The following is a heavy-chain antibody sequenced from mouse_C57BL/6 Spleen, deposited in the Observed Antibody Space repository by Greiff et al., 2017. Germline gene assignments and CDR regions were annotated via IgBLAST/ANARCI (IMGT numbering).Heavy chain of an antibody. CDR2: ISSGGSTI. CDR1: GFTFSDYG. CDR3: ARGYYSNYVLFYALAY. V-gene: IGHV5-17*01. J-gene: IGHJ4*01. Sequence: EVKLVESGGGLVKPGGSLKLSCAASGFTFSDYGMHWVRQAPEQGLEWVAYISSGGSTIYYAHKVKGRCTISRDNAKNTLFLQMTSLSSETPAVYYCARGYYSNYVLFYALAYWGQGTSVTVSS. D-gene: IGHD2-5*01.